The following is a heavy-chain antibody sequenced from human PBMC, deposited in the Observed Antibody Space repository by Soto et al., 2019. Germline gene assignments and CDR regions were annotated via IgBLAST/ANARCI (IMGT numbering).Heavy chain of an antibody. CDR2: ISAYNGNT. CDR3: ARDPHSSSSETFPVDY. J-gene: IGHJ4*02. D-gene: IGHD6-6*01. Sequence: QVQLVQSGAEVKKPGASVKVSCKASGYTFTSYGISWVRQAPGQGLEWMGWISAYNGNTNYAQKLQGRVTMNTDTSSSTAYMELRSLRSDDTAVYYCARDPHSSSSETFPVDYWGQGTLVTVSS. V-gene: IGHV1-18*01. CDR1: GYTFTSYG.